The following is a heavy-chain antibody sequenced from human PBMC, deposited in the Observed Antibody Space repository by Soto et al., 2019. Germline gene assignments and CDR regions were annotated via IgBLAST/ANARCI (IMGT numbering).Heavy chain of an antibody. CDR3: ARLHHFFDTSGYPAFGIMDV. J-gene: IGHJ6*02. Sequence: QVQLQESGPGLVKPSETLSLTYSVSGASISTYHWSWIRQPPGKGLEWIGYISDSGTTNYNPSVKSRVTISVDTSKNQISLRLSSVTAADTAVYYCARLHHFFDTSGYPAFGIMDVWGQGTTVTVSS. V-gene: IGHV4-59*01. CDR2: ISDSGTT. CDR1: GASISTYH. D-gene: IGHD3-22*01.